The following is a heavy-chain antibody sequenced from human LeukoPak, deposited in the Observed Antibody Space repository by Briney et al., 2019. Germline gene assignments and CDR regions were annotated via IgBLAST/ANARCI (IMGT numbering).Heavy chain of an antibody. CDR2: IDNDGSDT. D-gene: IGHD6-6*01. V-gene: IGHV3-74*01. CDR3: VRDRPHNWFDP. J-gene: IGHJ5*02. CDR1: GFTFTSHW. Sequence: GGSLRLSCAASGFTFTSHWMHRVRQAPGKGLVWVSRIDNDGSDTTYADSVRGRFTISRDNAKNTLYLQMDSLRAEDTAVYYCVRDRPHNWFDPWGQGTLVTVSS.